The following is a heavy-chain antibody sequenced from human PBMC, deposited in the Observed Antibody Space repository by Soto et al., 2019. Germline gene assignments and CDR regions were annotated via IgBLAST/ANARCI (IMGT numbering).Heavy chain of an antibody. Sequence: QVQLVESGGGVVQPGRSLRLSCAASGFGFSSYGMNWVRQAPGKGLEWVAIIWYDGSNKYYPDSVKGRFTISRDNSKNTVYLQMNSLRAEDTAVYYCARYPGDYYFDYWGQGTLVTVSS. CDR3: ARYPGDYYFDY. D-gene: IGHD2-21*02. CDR2: IWYDGSNK. V-gene: IGHV3-33*01. CDR1: GFGFSSYG. J-gene: IGHJ4*02.